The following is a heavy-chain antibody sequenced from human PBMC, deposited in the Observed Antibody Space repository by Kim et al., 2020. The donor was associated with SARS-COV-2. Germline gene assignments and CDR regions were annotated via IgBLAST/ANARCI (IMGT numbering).Heavy chain of an antibody. V-gene: IGHV4-59*08. CDR2: IYYSGNT. J-gene: IGHJ4*02. CDR3: AREGIVATIRIRAFDN. CDR1: GDSISGYY. Sequence: SETLSLTCSVSGDSISGYYWSWIRQPPGRGLEWIGYIYYSGNTYYNPSLKSRVSISADTSKNQLSLKLSSVTAADTAVYYCAREGIVATIRIRAFDNWGQGTLVSVSS. D-gene: IGHD5-12*01.